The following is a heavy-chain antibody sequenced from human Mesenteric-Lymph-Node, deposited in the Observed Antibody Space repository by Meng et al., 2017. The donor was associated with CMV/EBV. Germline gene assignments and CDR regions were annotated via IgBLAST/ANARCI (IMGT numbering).Heavy chain of an antibody. CDR3: ARTAAAGNDY. D-gene: IGHD6-13*01. J-gene: IGHJ4*02. V-gene: IGHV4-31*03. CDR2: IYYSGST. Sequence: TCTVAGGSIRSGGYYWSWIRQHPGKGLEWIGYIYYSGSTYYNPSLKSRVTISVDTSKNQFSLKLSSVTAADTAVYYCARTAAAGNDYWGQGTLVTVSS. CDR1: GGSIRSGGYY.